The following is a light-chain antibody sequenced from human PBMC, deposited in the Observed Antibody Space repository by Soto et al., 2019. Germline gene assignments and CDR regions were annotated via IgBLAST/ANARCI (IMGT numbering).Light chain of an antibody. V-gene: IGKV3-20*01. Sequence: EIVLTQSPGTLSLSPGERATLSCRASQSVSSSYLAWYQQKPGQAPRLLIYGASSRATGIPDRFSGSGSGTDFTLTISRLEPEEFAVYYCQQYGSSPQLFGQGTKVEIK. CDR1: QSVSSSY. J-gene: IGKJ1*01. CDR3: QQYGSSPQL. CDR2: GAS.